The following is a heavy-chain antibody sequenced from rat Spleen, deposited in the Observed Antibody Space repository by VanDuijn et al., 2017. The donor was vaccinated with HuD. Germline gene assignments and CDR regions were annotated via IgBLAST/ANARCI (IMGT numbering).Heavy chain of an antibody. D-gene: IGHD1-6*01. Sequence: VQLEESGPGLVQPSQTLSLTCTVSGLAMTANSISWVRQPPGKGLEWMGVIWTGGSTAYNSPLKSRLSISRDISKSQVFLRMNSLQTEDTATYYCARDAGILRYWGQGVMVTVSS. CDR1: GLAMTANS. J-gene: IGHJ2*01. CDR2: IWTGGST. CDR3: ARDAGILRY. V-gene: IGHV2S63*01.